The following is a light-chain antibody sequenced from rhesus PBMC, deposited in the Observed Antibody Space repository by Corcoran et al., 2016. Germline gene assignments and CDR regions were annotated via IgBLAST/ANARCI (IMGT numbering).Light chain of an antibody. J-gene: IGKJ4*01. CDR3: QQYNSAPLT. V-gene: IGKV1-33*02. CDR2: DAS. CDR1: QGISKD. Sequence: DIQMTQSPSSLSASVGDTVTITCQASQGISKDLAWYQQKPGKAPNLLIYDASTLERGVPARFSGSGSGTEFTLTISSLQPEDFATYYCQQYNSAPLTFGGGTKVEIK.